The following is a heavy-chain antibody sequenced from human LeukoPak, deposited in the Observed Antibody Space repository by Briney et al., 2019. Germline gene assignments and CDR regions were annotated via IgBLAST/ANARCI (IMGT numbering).Heavy chain of an antibody. CDR3: AKVVRYFDSFPADY. Sequence: PGGSLRLSCAASGFTFSNYAMSWVRQAPGKGLEWVSAISGSGGSTYYADSVKGRFTISRDNSKNTLYLQMNSLRAEDTAVYYCAKVVRYFDSFPADYWGQGTLVTVSS. J-gene: IGHJ4*02. CDR2: ISGSGGST. D-gene: IGHD3-9*01. CDR1: GFTFSNYA. V-gene: IGHV3-23*01.